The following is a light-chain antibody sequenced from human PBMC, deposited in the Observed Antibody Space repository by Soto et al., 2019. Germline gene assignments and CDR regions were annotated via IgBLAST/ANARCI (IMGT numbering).Light chain of an antibody. CDR1: QSVGRN. CDR2: GAS. CDR3: QQYDDWPLT. V-gene: IGKV3-15*01. Sequence: EIVMTQSPASLSVSPGERATLSCRASQSVGRNVAWYQQKPGQTPRLLIYGASTRATGVPASFSGSGSGTVFTLTISSLQSEDIAVYYCQQYDDWPLTFGGGTTVEIK. J-gene: IGKJ4*01.